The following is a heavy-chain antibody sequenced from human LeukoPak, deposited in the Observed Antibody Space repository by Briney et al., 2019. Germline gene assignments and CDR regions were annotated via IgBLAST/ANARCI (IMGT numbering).Heavy chain of an antibody. J-gene: IGHJ4*02. Sequence: SETLSLTCTVSGYSISSGYYWGWIRQPPGKGLEWIGSIYHSGGAYHNPSLKSRVTISVDKSKNQFSLKLSSVTAADTAVYYCARGASGYSSGPYYFDYWGQGTLVTVSS. CDR3: ARGASGYSSGPYYFDY. CDR2: IYHSGGA. V-gene: IGHV4-38-2*02. CDR1: GYSISSGYY. D-gene: IGHD6-19*01.